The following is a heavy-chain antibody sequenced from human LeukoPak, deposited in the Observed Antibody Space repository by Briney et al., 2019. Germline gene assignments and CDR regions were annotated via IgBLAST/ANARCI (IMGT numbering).Heavy chain of an antibody. CDR1: GGSISSSNW. J-gene: IGHJ4*02. CDR3: AREKRSTYYYDSSGNDYFDY. D-gene: IGHD3-22*01. Sequence: SGTLSLTCAVSGGSISSSNWWSWVRQPPGKGLEWIGEIYHSGSTNYNPSLKSRVTISVDKSKNQFSLKLSSVTAADTAVYYCAREKRSTYYYDSSGNDYFDYWGQGTLVTVSS. V-gene: IGHV4-4*02. CDR2: IYHSGST.